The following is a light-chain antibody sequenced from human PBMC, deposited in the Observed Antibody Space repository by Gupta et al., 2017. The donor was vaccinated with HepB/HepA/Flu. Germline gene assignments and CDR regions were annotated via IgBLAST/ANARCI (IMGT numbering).Light chain of an antibody. CDR2: AAS. CDR1: QGISSF. J-gene: IGKJ5*01. V-gene: IGKV1-9*01. Sequence: IPLPSSPSFLSASVGDRVTITCRASQGISSFLAWYQQKPGKAPKLLIYAASTLQSGVPSRFSGSGSGTEFTLTISSLQPEDFATYYCQQLNSYPLTFGQGTRLEIK. CDR3: QQLNSYPLT.